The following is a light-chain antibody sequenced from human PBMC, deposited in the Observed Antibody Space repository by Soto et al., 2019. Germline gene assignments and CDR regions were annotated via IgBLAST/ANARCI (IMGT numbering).Light chain of an antibody. CDR2: GAS. V-gene: IGKV3-15*01. J-gene: IGKJ2*01. CDR3: QPYIDWRPYA. CDR1: QTVSRS. Sequence: EVVLRQSPATLSVSPGERATLCCRASQTVSRSLAWYQQRPGQAPRLLIYGASTRATGVSDRFSGSGSGTDFTLTISSLQSEDFAVYYCQPYIDWRPYAFGQGTKVHI.